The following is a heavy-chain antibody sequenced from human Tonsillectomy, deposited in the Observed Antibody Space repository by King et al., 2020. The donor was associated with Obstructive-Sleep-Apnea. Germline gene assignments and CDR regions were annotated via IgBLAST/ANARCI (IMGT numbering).Heavy chain of an antibody. J-gene: IGHJ4*02. CDR3: ARGDRNYYDTCGVDY. CDR2: ISADDDT. V-gene: IGHV3-13*01. Sequence: VQLVESGGGFVEPGGSLRISCVASGFTFKNYDMHWVRQPAGKGLEWVSGISADDDTYYVDSVKGRFIISRDDATESLFLQMNSLKAGDTAVYFCARGDRNYYDTCGVDYWGQGSLVTVSS. D-gene: IGHD3-22*01. CDR1: GFTFKNYD.